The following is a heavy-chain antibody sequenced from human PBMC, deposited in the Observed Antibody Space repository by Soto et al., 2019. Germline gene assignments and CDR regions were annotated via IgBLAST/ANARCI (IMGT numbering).Heavy chain of an antibody. Sequence: QVQLVQSVAEVKKPRSSVKVSCKASGGTFSSYAISWVRQAPGQGLEWMGGIIPISDTTNYAQKFQGRVTITADESTSTAYMELRSLRSEDTAVYYCARSQGSSTSLETYYYFHDGMHVWGQGTTVTVSS. CDR2: IIPISDTT. J-gene: IGHJ6*02. CDR3: ARSQGSSTSLETYYYFHDGMHV. CDR1: GGTFSSYA. V-gene: IGHV1-69*01. D-gene: IGHD2-2*01.